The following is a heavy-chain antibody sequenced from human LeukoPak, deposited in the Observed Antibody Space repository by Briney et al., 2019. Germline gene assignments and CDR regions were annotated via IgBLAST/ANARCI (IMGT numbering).Heavy chain of an antibody. V-gene: IGHV4-34*01. Sequence: SESLSLTWAVDGGSFSDYYWRWISQPPGEGLGWIGAIHHSGSTNFNPTLKSRVTISVDTSKNQFSLKLSSVTAADTAVYYCASGSRFLRYFDYWGQGTLVTVSS. CDR2: IHHSGST. CDR1: GGSFSDYY. CDR3: ASGSRFLRYFDY. J-gene: IGHJ4*02. D-gene: IGHD3-3*01.